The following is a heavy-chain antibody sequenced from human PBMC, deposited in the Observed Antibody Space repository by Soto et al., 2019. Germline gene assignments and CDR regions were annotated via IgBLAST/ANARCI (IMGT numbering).Heavy chain of an antibody. CDR1: GYTFASYG. Sequence: QVQLVQSGAEVKKPGASVKVSCKASGYTFASYGFTWVGKPHGQGLEWMGWISAYNGNTNYAQKLQGRVTMTTDTSTSTAYMELRSLRSDDTAVYYCARDLPPVDYWGQGTLVTVSS. CDR2: ISAYNGNT. J-gene: IGHJ4*02. V-gene: IGHV1-18*01. CDR3: ARDLPPVDY.